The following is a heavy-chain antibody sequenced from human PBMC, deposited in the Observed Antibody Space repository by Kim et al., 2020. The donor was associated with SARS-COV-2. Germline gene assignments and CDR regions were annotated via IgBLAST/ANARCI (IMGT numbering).Heavy chain of an antibody. CDR2: IYYSGST. CDR1: GGSISSGGYY. Sequence: SETLSLTCTVSGGSISSGGYYWSWIRQHPGKGLGWIGYIYYSGSTYYNPSLKSRVTISVDTSKNQFSLKLSSVTAADTAVYYCARDPLKNPLPLGYYYYGIDVWGQGTTVTVSS. J-gene: IGHJ6*02. V-gene: IGHV4-31*03. CDR3: ARDPLKNPLPLGYYYYGIDV.